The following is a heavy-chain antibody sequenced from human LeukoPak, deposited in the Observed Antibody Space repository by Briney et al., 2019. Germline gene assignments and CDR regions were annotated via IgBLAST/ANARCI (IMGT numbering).Heavy chain of an antibody. V-gene: IGHV1-46*01. CDR2: INPSGGST. D-gene: IGHD3-10*01. Sequence: AASVKVSCTASGYTFTSYYMHWVRQAPGQGLEWMGIINPSGGSTSYAQKFQGRVTMSRDTSTSTVYMEQSSLRSEDTAVYYCARDWYLWDAMVRGVIHPWGQGTLVTVSS. CDR1: GYTFTSYY. J-gene: IGHJ5*02. CDR3: ARDWYLWDAMVRGVIHP.